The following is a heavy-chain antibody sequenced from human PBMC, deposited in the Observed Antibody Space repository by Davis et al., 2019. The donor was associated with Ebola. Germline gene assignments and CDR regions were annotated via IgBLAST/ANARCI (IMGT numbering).Heavy chain of an antibody. CDR1: GFTVSSNH. CDR2: IKQDGSEK. CDR3: ARDRGKDYDFWSGYPKGGYYYGMDV. Sequence: GGSLRLSCTASGFTVSSNHMSWVRQAPGKGLEWVANIKQDGSEKYYVDSVKGRFTISRDNAKNSLYLQMNSLRAEDTAVYYCARDRGKDYDFWSGYPKGGYYYGMDVWGQGTTVTVSS. V-gene: IGHV3-7*01. J-gene: IGHJ6*02. D-gene: IGHD3-3*01.